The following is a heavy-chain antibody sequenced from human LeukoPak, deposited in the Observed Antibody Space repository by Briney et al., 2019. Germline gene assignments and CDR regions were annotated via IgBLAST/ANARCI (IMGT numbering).Heavy chain of an antibody. CDR2: IYYSGST. J-gene: IGHJ4*02. D-gene: IGHD3-22*01. CDR3: ARGFYDSSGYYGYDY. V-gene: IGHV4-30-4*01. Sequence: PSETLSLTCTVSGVSISSGDYYWSWIRQPPGKGLEWFGYIYYSGSTYYNPSLKSRVTISVDTSKNQFSLKLSSVTAADTAVYYCARGFYDSSGYYGYDYWGQGTLVTVSS. CDR1: GVSISSGDYY.